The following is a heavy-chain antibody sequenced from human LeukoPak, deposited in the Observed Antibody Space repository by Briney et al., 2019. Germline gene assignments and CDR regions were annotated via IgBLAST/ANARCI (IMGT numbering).Heavy chain of an antibody. D-gene: IGHD6-6*01. CDR1: GGSISSGSYY. Sequence: TSQTLSLTCTVSGGSISSGSYYWSWIRQPAGKGLEWIGRIYTSGSTNYNPSLKSRVTISVDTSKNQFSLKLSSVTAADTAVYSCARDPAYSSSSLDYWGQGTLLTVSS. J-gene: IGHJ4*02. V-gene: IGHV4-61*02. CDR3: ARDPAYSSSSLDY. CDR2: IYTSGST.